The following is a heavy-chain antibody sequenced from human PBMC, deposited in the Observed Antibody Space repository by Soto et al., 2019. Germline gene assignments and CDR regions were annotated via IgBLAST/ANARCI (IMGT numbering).Heavy chain of an antibody. D-gene: IGHD2-8*01. V-gene: IGHV4-39*01. J-gene: IGHJ4*02. CDR1: GGSISSSSYY. Sequence: SETLSLTCTGSGGSISSSSYYWGWIRQPPGKGLEWIGSIYYSGSTYYNPSLKSRVTISVDTSKNQFSLKLSSVTAADTAVYYCAGDRMVTHESVYWGQGTLVTVSS. CDR3: AGDRMVTHESVY. CDR2: IYYSGST.